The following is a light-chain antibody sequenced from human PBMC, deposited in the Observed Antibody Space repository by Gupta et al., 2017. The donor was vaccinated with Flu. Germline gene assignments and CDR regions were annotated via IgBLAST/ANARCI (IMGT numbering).Light chain of an antibody. CDR2: GAS. Sequence: PGTLSLSPGERATLSCRASQSVSRNYLAWYQQKPGQPPRLLIYGASTRATGIPDRFSGSGSGTDFTLTITRLEPEDFAVYYCQQSGSAVSFGGGTRVQIK. CDR1: QSVSRNY. V-gene: IGKV3-20*01. J-gene: IGKJ4*01. CDR3: QQSGSAVS.